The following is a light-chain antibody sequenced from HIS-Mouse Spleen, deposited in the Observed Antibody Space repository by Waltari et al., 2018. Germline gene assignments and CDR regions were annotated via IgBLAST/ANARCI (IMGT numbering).Light chain of an antibody. CDR3: YSTDSSGNHRV. V-gene: IGLV3-10*01. CDR1: ALPKKY. Sequence: SYELTQPPSVSVSPGRTARITCSGDALPKKYAYWYQQKSGQAPVLDIYEDSKRPSGIPERFSGSSSGTMATLTISGAQVEDEADYYCYSTDSSGNHRVFGGGTKLTVL. CDR2: EDS. J-gene: IGLJ2*01.